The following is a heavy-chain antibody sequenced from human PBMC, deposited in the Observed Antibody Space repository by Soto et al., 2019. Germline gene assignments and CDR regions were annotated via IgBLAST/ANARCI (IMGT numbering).Heavy chain of an antibody. CDR2: ISASNGNT. CDR1: GYTFTTYG. J-gene: IGHJ4*02. D-gene: IGHD6-13*01. CDR3: ARALPYSSSGDS. V-gene: IGHV1-18*01. Sequence: QVQLVQSGAEVKKPGASVKVSCKASGYTFTTYGISWVRQAPGQGLEWMGGISASNGNTYYGQKFQGRVTMTTDSFTSTAYMELSSLTSDDTAVYYCARALPYSSSGDSWGRGTLVTVSS.